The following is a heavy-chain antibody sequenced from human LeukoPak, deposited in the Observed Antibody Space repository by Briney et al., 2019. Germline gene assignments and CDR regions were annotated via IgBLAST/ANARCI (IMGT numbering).Heavy chain of an antibody. Sequence: GASLQISCQGFGSSFTTYWIGWVRQPPGKGLEWMGIVYPGGSITHYSPSFQGQVTISADKSTSTAYLQWSSLKASDTAMYYCACRKYFSTWSDPWGQGTLVTVSS. CDR1: GSSFTTYW. CDR3: ACRKYFSTWSDP. CDR2: VYPGGSIT. J-gene: IGHJ5*02. V-gene: IGHV5-51*01. D-gene: IGHD1-14*01.